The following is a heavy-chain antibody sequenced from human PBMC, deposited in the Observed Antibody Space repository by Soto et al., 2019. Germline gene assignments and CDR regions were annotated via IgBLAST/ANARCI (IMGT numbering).Heavy chain of an antibody. CDR1: GFTFSDHY. CDR2: STDQAHSFYT. J-gene: IGHJ4*02. CDR3: VSATTKATSSPSVDF. V-gene: IGHV3-72*01. D-gene: IGHD1-1*01. Sequence: EVQLVESGGGLIQHGGSLRLSCSVSGFTFSDHYMDWVRQAPGKGLEWVGRSTDQAHSFYTVYAASVKGRFTISRDDSSLYLQMNSLKIEDTAVYYCVSATTKATSSPSVDFWGQGTLVTVSS.